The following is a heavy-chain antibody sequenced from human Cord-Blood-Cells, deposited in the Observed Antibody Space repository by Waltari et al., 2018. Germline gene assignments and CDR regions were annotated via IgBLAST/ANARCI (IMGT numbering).Heavy chain of an antibody. CDR3: AREAVAGNYFDY. D-gene: IGHD6-19*01. J-gene: IGHJ4*02. V-gene: IGHV3-30*04. CDR2: ISYDGSNK. CDR1: GFTFSSYA. Sequence: QVQLVESGGGVVQPGRSLRLSCAASGFTFSSYAIHWVRQAPGKGLEWVAVISYDGSNKYYADSVKGRFTISRDNSKNTLYLQMNSLRAEDTAVYYCAREAVAGNYFDYWGQGTLVTVSS.